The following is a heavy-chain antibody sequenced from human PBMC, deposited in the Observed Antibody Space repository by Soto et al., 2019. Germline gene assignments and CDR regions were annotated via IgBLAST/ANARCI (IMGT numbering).Heavy chain of an antibody. J-gene: IGHJ3*01. CDR1: GFTFSSYG. CDR2: IWYDGSNK. D-gene: IGHD3-10*01. CDR3: ARGGPLYAFDF. V-gene: IGHV3-33*01. Sequence: QVQLVESGGGVVQPGRSLRLSCAASGFTFSSYGMHWVRQAPGKGLEWVAVIWYDGSNKYYADSVKGRFTISRDDAKNSLYLQMNSLRAEDTAVYYCARGGPLYAFDFWGQGTRVTVSS.